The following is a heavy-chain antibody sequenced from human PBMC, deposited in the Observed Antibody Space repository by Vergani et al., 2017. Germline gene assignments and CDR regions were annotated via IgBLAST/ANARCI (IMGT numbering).Heavy chain of an antibody. CDR2: IYHSGST. D-gene: IGHD3-16*02. J-gene: IGHJ6*03. CDR3: ARASLRALVGYYYYMDV. CDR1: GGSISSSNW. Sequence: QVQLQESGPGLVKPPGTLSLTCAVSGGSISSSNWWSWVRQPPGKGLEWIGEIYHSGSTNYNPSLKSRVTISLDKSKNQFSLWVNSVTAADTAVYFCARASLRALVGYYYYMDVWGKGKTVVVSS. V-gene: IGHV4-4*01.